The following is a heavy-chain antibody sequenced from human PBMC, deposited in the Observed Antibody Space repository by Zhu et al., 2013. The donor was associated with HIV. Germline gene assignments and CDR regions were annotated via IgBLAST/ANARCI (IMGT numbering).Heavy chain of an antibody. V-gene: IGHV3-21*01. CDR2: ISSSSSYI. D-gene: IGHD3-3*01. CDR3: AREGWSGYYSAYYYGMDV. J-gene: IGHJ6*02. Sequence: EVQLVESGGGLVKPGGSLRLSCAASGFTFSSYSMNWVRQAPGKGLEWVSSISSSSSYIYYADSVKGRFTISRDNAKNSLYLQMNSLRAEDTAVYYCAREGWSGYYSAYYYGMDVWGQGTTVTVSS. CDR1: GFTFSSYS.